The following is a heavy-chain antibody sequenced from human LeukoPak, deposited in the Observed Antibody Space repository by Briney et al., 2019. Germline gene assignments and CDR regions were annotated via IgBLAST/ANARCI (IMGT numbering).Heavy chain of an antibody. CDR2: INSDGTTT. Sequence: GGSLRLSCAVSGFTFNDYWMHWVRQGPGKGLVWVSRINSDGTTTTYADSVKGRFTISRDNAKNTLYLQMNSLRAEDTAVYYCARAGQGFDSWGQGTLVTVSA. J-gene: IGHJ5*01. CDR1: GFTFNDYW. CDR3: ARAGQGFDS. V-gene: IGHV3-74*01.